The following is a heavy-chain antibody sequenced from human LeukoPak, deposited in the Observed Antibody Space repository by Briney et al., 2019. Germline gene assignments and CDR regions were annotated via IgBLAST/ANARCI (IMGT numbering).Heavy chain of an antibody. J-gene: IGHJ4*02. CDR1: GGSISSGGNY. V-gene: IGHV4-31*03. Sequence: PSQTLSLTCTVSGGSISSGGNYWSWIRQHLGKGLEWIGYIYYTGSTNNNPSLKSRITLSVDTSKNQFSLRLSSVTAADTAVYYCARRVGKYPTYYFDYWGQGTLVTVSS. D-gene: IGHD1-1*01. CDR2: IYYTGST. CDR3: ARRVGKYPTYYFDY.